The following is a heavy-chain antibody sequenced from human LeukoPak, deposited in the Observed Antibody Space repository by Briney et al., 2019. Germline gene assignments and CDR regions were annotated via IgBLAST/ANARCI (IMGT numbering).Heavy chain of an antibody. CDR1: GGSITTYY. D-gene: IGHD3-3*01. Sequence: PSETLSLTCTVPGGSITTYYWSWIRQPPGKGLEWIGYIYTSGSTTYNPSLKSRVTISVDTSKNQFSLKLSSVTAADTALYYCTRPNYDFSTYPFDIWGQGTMVTVSS. CDR2: IYTSGST. J-gene: IGHJ3*02. V-gene: IGHV4-4*09. CDR3: TRPNYDFSTYPFDI.